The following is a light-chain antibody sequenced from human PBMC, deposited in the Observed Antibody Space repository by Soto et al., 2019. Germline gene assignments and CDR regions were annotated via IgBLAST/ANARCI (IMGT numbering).Light chain of an antibody. Sequence: DIVLTQSPGTLSLSPGERATLSCRASQSVRSNYLAWYQQKPGQAPRLLIYGASTRATGIPDRFSGTGSGTDFTLTISRLEPEDFAVYYCQQYGGSPYTFSQGTKLEIK. J-gene: IGKJ2*01. CDR3: QQYGGSPYT. CDR1: QSVRSNY. V-gene: IGKV3-20*01. CDR2: GAS.